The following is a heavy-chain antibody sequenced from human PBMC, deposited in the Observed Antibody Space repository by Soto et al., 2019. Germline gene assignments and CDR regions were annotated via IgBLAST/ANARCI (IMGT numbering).Heavy chain of an antibody. CDR3: ASHYSDSRGLYYGMDV. Sequence: PGESPKISCKGSGYSFTSYWIGWVRQIPGKGPEGMGIIYPGDSDTRYSPSFQGQVTISADKSISTAYLQWSSLKASDTAMYCCASHYSDSRGLYYGMDVWGQGTTVTVSS. D-gene: IGHD3-22*01. CDR1: GYSFTSYW. CDR2: IYPGDSDT. V-gene: IGHV5-51*01. J-gene: IGHJ6*02.